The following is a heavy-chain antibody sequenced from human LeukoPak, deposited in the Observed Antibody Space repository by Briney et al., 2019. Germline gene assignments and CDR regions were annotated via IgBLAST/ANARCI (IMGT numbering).Heavy chain of an antibody. D-gene: IGHD3-22*01. V-gene: IGHV4-34*01. J-gene: IGHJ4*02. CDR1: GGSFSGYY. CDR3: ARRQGPSAYYYDSSGSLRYFDY. Sequence: PSETLSLTCAVYGGSFSGYYWSWIRQPPGKGLEWIGEINHSGSTNYNPSLKSRVTISVDTSKNQFSLKLSSVTAADTAVYYCARRQGPSAYYYDSSGSLRYFDYWGQGTLVTVSS. CDR2: INHSGST.